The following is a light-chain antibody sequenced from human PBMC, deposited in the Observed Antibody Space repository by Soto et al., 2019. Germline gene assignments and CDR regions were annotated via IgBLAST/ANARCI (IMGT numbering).Light chain of an antibody. CDR1: SSDVGGYNY. CDR3: KV. J-gene: IGLJ1*01. Sequence: VLTQPASVSGSPGQSITISCTGTSSDVGGYNYVSWYQQHPGKAPKLMIYDVSNRPSGVSNRFSGSKSGNTASLTISGLQAEDEADYTEKVFGTGTKVTVL. V-gene: IGLV2-14*01. CDR2: DVS.